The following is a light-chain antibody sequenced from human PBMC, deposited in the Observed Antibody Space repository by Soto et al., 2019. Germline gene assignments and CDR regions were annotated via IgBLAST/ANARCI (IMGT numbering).Light chain of an antibody. Sequence: DMQMTESPYSLSVAVGDRVTITCRASQTISTYLNWYQHKPGTAPKLLIYGASSLQSGVPSRFSCIGSGTDFTITINSLQPDDFATYYCQHSFSNPYTFGQGTRLEIK. CDR3: QHSFSNPYT. V-gene: IGKV1-39*01. J-gene: IGKJ5*01. CDR1: QTISTY. CDR2: GAS.